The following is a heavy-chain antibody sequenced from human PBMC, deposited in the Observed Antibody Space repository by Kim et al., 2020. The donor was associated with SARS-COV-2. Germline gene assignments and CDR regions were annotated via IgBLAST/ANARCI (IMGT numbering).Heavy chain of an antibody. CDR3: ARDTTTSRVVVAAWDY. CDR2: ISSSGSTI. J-gene: IGHJ4*02. Sequence: GGSLRLSCAASGFTFSDYYMSWIRQAPGKGLEWVSYISSSGSTIYYADSVKGRFTISRDNAKNSLYLQMNSLRAEDTAVYYCARDTTTSRVVVAAWDYWGQGTLVTVSS. V-gene: IGHV3-11*01. CDR1: GFTFSDYY. D-gene: IGHD2-15*01.